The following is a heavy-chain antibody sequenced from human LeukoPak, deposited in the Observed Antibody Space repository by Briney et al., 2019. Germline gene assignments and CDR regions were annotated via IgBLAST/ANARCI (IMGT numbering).Heavy chain of an antibody. CDR1: GFTFSSYE. CDR2: ISTSGNTR. Sequence: GGSLRLSCAASGFTFSSYEMNWVRQAPGKGLEWVSYISTSGNTRYYADSVKGRFTISRDNARNSLYLQMNSLRVEDTAVYYCARELSGTTSYYFDYWGQGTLVTVSS. CDR3: ARELSGTTSYYFDY. D-gene: IGHD1-7*01. J-gene: IGHJ4*02. V-gene: IGHV3-48*03.